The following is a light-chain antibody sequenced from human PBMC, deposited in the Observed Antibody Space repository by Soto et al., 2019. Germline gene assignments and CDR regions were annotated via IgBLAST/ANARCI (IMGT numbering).Light chain of an antibody. J-gene: IGKJ1*01. CDR3: HQYGSSPQT. CDR2: GAS. CDR1: QSVSSSY. V-gene: IGKV3-20*01. Sequence: EIVLKQSLGTLSLSQGERATLSCRASQSVSSSYLAWYQQKPGQAPRLLIYGASSRATGIPDRFTGSGSGTDFTLTISRLEPEDFAVFYCHQYGSSPQTFGQGSKVDIK.